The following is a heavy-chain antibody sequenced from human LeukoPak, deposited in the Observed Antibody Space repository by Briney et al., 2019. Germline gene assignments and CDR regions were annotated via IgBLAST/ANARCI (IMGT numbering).Heavy chain of an antibody. Sequence: GGSLRLSCAASGFTFSGSGMSWVRQAPGEGLEWISSSGDSDGSTYYADSLEGRFTISRDNSKNTLYLQMNNLRAEDTAVYYCAKGGCRGTCNPLAYWGQGALVTVSP. V-gene: IGHV3-23*01. CDR1: GFTFSGSG. CDR3: AKGGCRGTCNPLAY. CDR2: SGDSDGST. J-gene: IGHJ4*02. D-gene: IGHD2-15*01.